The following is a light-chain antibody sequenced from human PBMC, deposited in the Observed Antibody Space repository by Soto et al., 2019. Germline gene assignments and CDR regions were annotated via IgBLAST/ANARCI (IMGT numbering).Light chain of an antibody. Sequence: QSALTQPASVSGSPGQSITISCTGTSSDVGGYNYVSWYQQHPGKAPKLMIYEVSNRPSEGSNRFSGSKSGNTASLTISGLQAEDEADYYCSSYTSSSTIVFGGGTKVTVL. J-gene: IGLJ2*01. CDR2: EVS. CDR1: SSDVGGYNY. V-gene: IGLV2-14*01. CDR3: SSYTSSSTIV.